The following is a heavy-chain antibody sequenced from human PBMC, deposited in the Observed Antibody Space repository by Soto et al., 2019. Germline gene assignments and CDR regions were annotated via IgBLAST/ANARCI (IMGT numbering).Heavy chain of an antibody. V-gene: IGHV1-69*02. CDR1: GGTFNTYT. CDR3: AITYCRDNSGPRGFDF. Sequence: QVQVVQSGAEVKKPESSVKVSCKPSGGTFNTYTVNWVRLAPGHGLEWMGRFIPILDMANYAQKFQDRVTITADRSTFTAYMELNSLTSHDTAVYYCAITYCRDNSGPRGFDFWGPGTRVTVSS. J-gene: IGHJ4*02. CDR2: FIPILDMA. D-gene: IGHD2-21*01.